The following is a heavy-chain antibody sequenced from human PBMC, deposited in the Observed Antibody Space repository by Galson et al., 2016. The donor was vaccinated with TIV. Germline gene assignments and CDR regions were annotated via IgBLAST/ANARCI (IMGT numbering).Heavy chain of an antibody. J-gene: IGHJ4*02. D-gene: IGHD1-26*01. CDR3: TRDLGRLRDY. CDR2: IDPSSGGT. Sequence: SVKVSCKASGYIFTNYYFHWVRQAPGQGLEWMGVIDPSSGGTTYEQKFQARIIMTRDTSTTTVYMDLSSLKSGDTAVYYCTRDLGRLRDYWGQGTLVTVSS. CDR1: GYIFTNYY. V-gene: IGHV1-46*01.